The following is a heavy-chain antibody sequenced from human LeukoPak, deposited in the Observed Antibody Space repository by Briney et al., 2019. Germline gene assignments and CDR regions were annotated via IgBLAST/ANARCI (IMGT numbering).Heavy chain of an antibody. CDR1: GFTFSSFA. J-gene: IGHJ4*02. Sequence: GGSLRLSCTASGFTFSSFAMSWVRQSPGKGLEWVSSIGGTATGGTTYYADSVKGRFTASRDNSKNTLYLAMNSLRVGDTAVYYCVKHSSDGCYSNFDFWGQGALVTVSS. CDR2: IGGTATGGTT. CDR3: VKHSSDGCYSNFDF. D-gene: IGHD2-21*01. V-gene: IGHV3-23*01.